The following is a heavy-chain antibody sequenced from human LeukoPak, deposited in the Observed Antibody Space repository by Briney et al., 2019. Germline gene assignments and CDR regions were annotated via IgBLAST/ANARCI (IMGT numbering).Heavy chain of an antibody. CDR1: GYSISSGYY. D-gene: IGHD5/OR15-5a*01. V-gene: IGHV4-38-2*02. Sequence: PSETLSLTCTVSGYSISSGYYWGWIRQPPGKGLEWIGSIYHSGSTYYNPSLKSRVTISVDMSKNQFSLKLSSVTAADTAVYYCARDISPFVSGPVGYWGQGTLVTVSS. J-gene: IGHJ4*02. CDR3: ARDISPFVSGPVGY. CDR2: IYHSGST.